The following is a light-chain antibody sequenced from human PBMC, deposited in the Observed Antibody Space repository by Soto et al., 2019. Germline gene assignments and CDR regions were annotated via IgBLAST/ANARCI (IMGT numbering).Light chain of an antibody. CDR2: RND. V-gene: IGLV1-47*01. CDR3: AAWDDSLSAWV. J-gene: IGLJ3*02. Sequence: QSVVTQPPSASATPGQRVIISCSGSSSNVGRNNVHWYQQFPGTAPKLLIYRNDQRPSGVPDRFSGSKSGTSASLAISGLRSEDEADYYCAAWDDSLSAWVFGGGTTLTVL. CDR1: SSNVGRNN.